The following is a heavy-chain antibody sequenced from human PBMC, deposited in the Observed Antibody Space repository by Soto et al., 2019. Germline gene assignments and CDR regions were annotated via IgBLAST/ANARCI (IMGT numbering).Heavy chain of an antibody. Sequence: SETLSLTCAVSGGSISSGGYSWSWIRQPPGKGLEWIGYIYHSGSTYYNPSLKSRVTISAYMELRSLRSEDTAIYHCAAVYFYNSSDFRQSWGQGTLVTVSS. CDR3: SSDFRQS. CDR2: IYHSGST. D-gene: IGHD3-22*01. J-gene: IGHJ5*02. CDR1: GGSISSGGYS. V-gene: IGHV4-30-2*01.